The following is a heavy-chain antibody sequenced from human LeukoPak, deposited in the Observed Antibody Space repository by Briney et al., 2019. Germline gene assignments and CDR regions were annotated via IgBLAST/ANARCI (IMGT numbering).Heavy chain of an antibody. D-gene: IGHD3-10*01. CDR2: INHSGST. J-gene: IGHJ4*02. Sequence: SETLSLTCAVYGGSFSGYYWSWIRQPPGKGLEWIGEINHSGSTYYNPSLKSRGIISVDTSKNKFSLKLSSVTAADTAVYYCARGSPGKITMVRGVSFDYWGQGTLVTVSS. CDR1: GGSFSGYY. CDR3: ARGSPGKITMVRGVSFDY. V-gene: IGHV4-34*01.